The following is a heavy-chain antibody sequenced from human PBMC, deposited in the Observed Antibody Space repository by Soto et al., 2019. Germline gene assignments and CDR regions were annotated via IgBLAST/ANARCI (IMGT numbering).Heavy chain of an antibody. CDR1: GFTFSSYA. Sequence: GGSLRLSCAASGFTFSSYAMSWVRQAPGKGLEWVSAISGSGGNTYYADSVKGRFTISRDNSKNTLYLQMNSLRVEDTAVYYCAKDSFGVVAHCDYWGQGTLVTVSS. V-gene: IGHV3-23*01. J-gene: IGHJ4*02. CDR3: AKDSFGVVAHCDY. CDR2: ISGSGGNT. D-gene: IGHD3-3*01.